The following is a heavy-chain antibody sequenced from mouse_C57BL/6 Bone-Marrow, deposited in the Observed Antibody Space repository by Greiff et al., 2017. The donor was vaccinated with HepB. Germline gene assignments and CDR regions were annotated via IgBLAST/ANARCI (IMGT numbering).Heavy chain of an antibody. V-gene: IGHV1-69*01. CDR3: ARGGYYSNYVFAY. D-gene: IGHD2-5*01. CDR2: IDPSDSYT. J-gene: IGHJ3*01. Sequence: VQLQQPGAELVMPGASVKLSCKASGYTFTSYWMHWVKQRPGQGLEWIGEIDPSDSYTNYNQKFKGKSTLTVDKSSSTAYMQLSSLTSEDAAVYYCARGGYYSNYVFAYWGQGTLVTVSA. CDR1: GYTFTSYW.